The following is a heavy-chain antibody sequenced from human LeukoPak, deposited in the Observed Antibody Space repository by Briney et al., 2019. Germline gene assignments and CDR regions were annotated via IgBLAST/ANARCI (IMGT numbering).Heavy chain of an antibody. CDR2: ISFHGSDK. CDR3: AKDPTYTATGTFDY. Sequence: HPGGSLRLSCTASGFTFSSYGMHWVRQAPGKGLEWVAVISFHGSDKYYADSVKGRFTISRDNSKNTLYLQMNSLRGEDTAVYYCAKDPTYTATGTFDYWGQGTLVTVSS. V-gene: IGHV3-30*18. CDR1: GFTFSSYG. J-gene: IGHJ4*02. D-gene: IGHD5-18*01.